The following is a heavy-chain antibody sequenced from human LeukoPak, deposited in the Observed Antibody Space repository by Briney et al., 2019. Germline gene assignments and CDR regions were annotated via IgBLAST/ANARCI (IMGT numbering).Heavy chain of an antibody. CDR1: GGSFSGYY. V-gene: IGHV4-34*01. D-gene: IGHD2-15*01. CDR3: ARGPYCSGGSCYSGFSFDY. CDR2: INHSGST. J-gene: IGHJ4*02. Sequence: SETLSLTCAVYGGSFSGYYWSWIRQPPGKGLEWIGEINHSGSTNYNPSLKSRVTISVDTSKNQFSLKLSSVTAADTAVYYCARGPYCSGGSCYSGFSFDYWGQGTLVTVSS.